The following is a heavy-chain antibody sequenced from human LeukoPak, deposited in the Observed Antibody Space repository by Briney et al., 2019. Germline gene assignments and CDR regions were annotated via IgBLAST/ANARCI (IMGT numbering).Heavy chain of an antibody. D-gene: IGHD1-26*01. J-gene: IGHJ3*02. CDR2: IYSTGST. Sequence: PSQTLSLTCTVSGGSINNEDFHWSWIRQPPGKGLEWIGYIYSTGSTFYNPSLRSRLTMSVDTSKNQFSLNLRSVTAADTAVYFCASEEAEELPNSRVFEIWGQGTPVVVSS. V-gene: IGHV4-30-4*01. CDR3: ASEEAEELPNSRVFEI. CDR1: GGSINNEDFH.